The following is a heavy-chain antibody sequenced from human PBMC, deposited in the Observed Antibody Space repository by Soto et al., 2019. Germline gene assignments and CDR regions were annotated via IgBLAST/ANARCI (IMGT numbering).Heavy chain of an antibody. CDR1: GYTFTSYD. J-gene: IGHJ6*03. V-gene: IGHV1-8*01. Sequence: ASVKVSCKASGYTFTSYDINWVRQATGQGLEWMGWMNPNSGNTGCAQKFQGRVTMTRNTSISTAYMELSSLRSEDTAVYYCARGNVLRPYYYYMDVWGKGTTVTVSS. D-gene: IGHD3-3*01. CDR3: ARGNVLRPYYYYMDV. CDR2: MNPNSGNT.